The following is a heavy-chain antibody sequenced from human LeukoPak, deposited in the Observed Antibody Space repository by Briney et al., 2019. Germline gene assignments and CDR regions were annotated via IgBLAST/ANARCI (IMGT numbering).Heavy chain of an antibody. CDR2: IDWDDYK. CDR1: GFSLSSSGMC. J-gene: IGHJ6*02. CDR3: ARTSRIAVAGTNYYYGMDV. Sequence: SGPALVKPTQTLTLTCTFSGFSLSSSGMCVSWIRQSPGKALEWLARIDWDDYKYYSTSLKTRLTISKDTSKNQVVLRMTNTDPVDTATYYCARTSRIAVAGTNYYYGMDVWGQGTTVTVSS. V-gene: IGHV2-70*11. D-gene: IGHD6-19*01.